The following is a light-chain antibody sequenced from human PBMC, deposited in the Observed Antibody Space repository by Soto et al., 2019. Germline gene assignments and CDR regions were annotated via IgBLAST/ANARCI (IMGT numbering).Light chain of an antibody. V-gene: IGKV3-11*01. CDR1: QSVSSY. J-gene: IGKJ2*01. CDR3: QQRSNWPLT. CDR2: DAS. Sequence: EIVLTQSPATLSLSPGERATLSCRASQSVSSYLAWYQQKPGQAPRLLIYDASNRATGIPARFSGSGSGTDFTLPISSLEPEDFAVYYCQQRSNWPLTFVQGTKLEIK.